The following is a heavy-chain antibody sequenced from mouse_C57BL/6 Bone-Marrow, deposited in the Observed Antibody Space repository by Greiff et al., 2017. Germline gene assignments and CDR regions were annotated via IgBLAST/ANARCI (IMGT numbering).Heavy chain of an antibody. V-gene: IGHV1-59*01. CDR1: GYTFTSYW. J-gene: IGHJ3*01. Sequence: VQLQQPGAELVRPGTSVKLSCKASGYTFTSYWMHWVKQRPGQGLEWIGVIDPSDSYTNYNQKFKGKATLTVDTSSSTAYMQLSSLTSEDSAVYYSARKGLHAWFAYWGQGTLVTVSA. D-gene: IGHD2-4*01. CDR2: IDPSDSYT. CDR3: ARKGLHAWFAY.